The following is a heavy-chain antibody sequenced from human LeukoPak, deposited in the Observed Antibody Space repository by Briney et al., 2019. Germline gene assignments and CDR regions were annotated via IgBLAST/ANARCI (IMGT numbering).Heavy chain of an antibody. CDR2: INNRGST. Sequence: GSLRLSCAASGFTFSSNWMSWIRQPPGKGLEWIGEINNRGSTTYNPSLKSRLTISVDTAKNQFSLELTSVAAADTAVYYCARNYAVWGQGTTVTVSS. CDR3: ARNYAV. V-gene: IGHV4-34*01. CDR1: GFTFSSNW. J-gene: IGHJ6*02. D-gene: IGHD1-7*01.